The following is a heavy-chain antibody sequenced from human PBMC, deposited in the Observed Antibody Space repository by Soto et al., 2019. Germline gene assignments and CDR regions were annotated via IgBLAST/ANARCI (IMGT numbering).Heavy chain of an antibody. CDR1: GGSFSCYY. D-gene: IGHD6-6*01. CDR2: INHSGST. J-gene: IGHJ6*02. Sequence: SETLSLTCAVYGGSFSCYYWSWIRQPPGKGLEWIGEINHSGSTNYNPSLKSRVTISVDTSKNQFSLKLSSVTAADTAVYYCARGRAARPRGHYYYYYGMDVWGQGTTVTVSS. V-gene: IGHV4-34*01. CDR3: ARGRAARPRGHYYYYYGMDV.